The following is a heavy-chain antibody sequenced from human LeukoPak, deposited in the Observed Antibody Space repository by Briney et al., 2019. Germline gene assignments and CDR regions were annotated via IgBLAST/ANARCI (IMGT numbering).Heavy chain of an antibody. CDR1: GFSLSSYD. CDR2: LRSDGKTD. V-gene: IGHV3-30*02. J-gene: IGHJ3*02. CDR3: ARDLWASDGTGIYYHGLVDGFEI. D-gene: IGHD3-22*01. Sequence: QPGGSLRLSCEASGFSLSSYDIHWVRQTPGKGLEWVAFLRSDGKTDNHADSVKGRFTLSRDSSRNTMYLQVNSLRPEDTAVYYCARDLWASDGTGIYYHGLVDGFEIWGQGTMVTVSS.